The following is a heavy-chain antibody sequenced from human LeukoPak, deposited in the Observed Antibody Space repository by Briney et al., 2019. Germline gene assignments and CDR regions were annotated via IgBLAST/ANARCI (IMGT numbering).Heavy chain of an antibody. CDR2: IYYSGST. CDR1: GGSISSGDYY. CDR3: AIHKTESGSSWYWGFGGFDP. Sequence: SETLSLTCTVSGGSISSGDYYWSWIRQPPGKGLEWIGYIYYSGSTYYNPSLKSRVTISVDTSKNQFSLKLSSVAAADTAVYYCAIHKTESGSSWYWGFGGFDPWGQGTLVTVSS. V-gene: IGHV4-30-4*01. D-gene: IGHD6-13*01. J-gene: IGHJ5*02.